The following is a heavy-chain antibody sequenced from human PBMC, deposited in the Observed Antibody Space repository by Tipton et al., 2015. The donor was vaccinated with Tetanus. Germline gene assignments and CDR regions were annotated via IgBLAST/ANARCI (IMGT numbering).Heavy chain of an antibody. D-gene: IGHD3-9*01. V-gene: IGHV4-39*01. J-gene: IGHJ4*02. CDR2: IYYSGST. Sequence: TLSLTCTVSGGSISSSSFYWGWIRQPPGKELEWNGSIYYSGSTYYNPSLKSRVTISVDTSKNQFSLRLNSVTAADTAVYYCARRGGDFLTGYYDSWGQGTLVTVSS. CDR1: GGSISSSSFY. CDR3: ARRGGDFLTGYYDS.